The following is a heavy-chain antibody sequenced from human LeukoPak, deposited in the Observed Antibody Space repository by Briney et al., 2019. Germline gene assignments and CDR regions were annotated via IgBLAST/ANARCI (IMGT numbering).Heavy chain of an antibody. CDR2: ISYDGSNK. CDR3: AREAVYNSPFDS. J-gene: IGHJ4*02. V-gene: IGHV3-30*14. Sequence: PGGSLRLSCAASGFTFSSYAMHWVRQAPGKGLEWVAVISYDGSNKYYADSVKGRFTISRDKSKNTLYLQMDSLRVEDTAIYYCAREAVYNSPFDSWGRGTLVTVSS. CDR1: GFTFSSYA. D-gene: IGHD1-1*01.